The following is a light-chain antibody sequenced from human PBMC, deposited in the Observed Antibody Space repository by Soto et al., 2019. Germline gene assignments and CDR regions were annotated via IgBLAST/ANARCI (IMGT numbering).Light chain of an antibody. Sequence: DIQMAQSPSTLSASVGDRVTITCRASQSISSWLASYQQKPGKAPKLLIYQASTLQNGVPSRFIGSASGTEFTLTISSLQPDDFAKYYCQQYNSYPRKFGHGTKVEIK. CDR2: QAS. V-gene: IGKV1-5*03. CDR3: QQYNSYPRK. J-gene: IGKJ1*01. CDR1: QSISSW.